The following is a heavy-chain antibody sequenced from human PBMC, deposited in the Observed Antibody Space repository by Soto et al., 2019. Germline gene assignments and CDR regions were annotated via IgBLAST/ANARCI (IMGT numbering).Heavy chain of an antibody. J-gene: IGHJ6*02. Sequence: GGSLRLSCAASGFTFSSYSMNWVRQAPGKGLEWVSSISSSSSYIYYADSVKGRFTISRDNAKNSLYLQMNSLGAEDTAVYYCASPPRGRNYYYGMDVWGQGTTVTVSS. CDR3: ASPPRGRNYYYGMDV. CDR1: GFTFSSYS. V-gene: IGHV3-21*01. CDR2: ISSSSSYI.